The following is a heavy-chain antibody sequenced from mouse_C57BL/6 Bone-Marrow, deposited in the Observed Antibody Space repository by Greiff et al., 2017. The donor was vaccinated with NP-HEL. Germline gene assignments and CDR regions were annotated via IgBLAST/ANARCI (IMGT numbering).Heavy chain of an antibody. D-gene: IGHD2-3*01. V-gene: IGHV1-43*01. CDR1: GYSFTGYY. CDR3: ARGDDGYYVDY. J-gene: IGHJ2*01. Sequence: EVQLQQSGPELVKPGASVKISCKASGYSFTGYYMHWVKQSSEKSLEWIGEINPSTGGTSYNQKFKGKATLTVDKSSSTAYMQLKSLTSEDSAVYYCARGDDGYYVDYWGQGTTLTVSS. CDR2: INPSTGGT.